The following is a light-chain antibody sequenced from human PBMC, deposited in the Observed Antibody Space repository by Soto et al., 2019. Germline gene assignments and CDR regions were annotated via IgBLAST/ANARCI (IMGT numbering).Light chain of an antibody. CDR2: GAS. V-gene: IGKV3-20*01. Sequence: ESGLTQSPGTLSLSPGERATLSCRASQSVTTSYLAWYQQKPGQAPRLLIYGASSRSNGIPDRFSGSGSGTDFTLTISRLEPEDFAVYYCQQYGSSRRTFGQGTKVEIK. CDR1: QSVTTSY. J-gene: IGKJ1*01. CDR3: QQYGSSRRT.